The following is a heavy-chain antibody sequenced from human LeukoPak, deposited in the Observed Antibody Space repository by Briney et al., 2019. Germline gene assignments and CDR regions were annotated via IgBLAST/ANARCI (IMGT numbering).Heavy chain of an antibody. CDR1: RFTFSSYS. Sequence: GGSLRLSCAASRFTFSSYSMNWVRQAPGKGLEWVSYISSSSSTIYYADSVKGRFTISRDNAKNSLYLQMNSLRAEDTAVYYCARGGFGELFSSDYWGQGTLVTVSS. D-gene: IGHD3-10*01. V-gene: IGHV3-48*01. J-gene: IGHJ4*02. CDR3: ARGGFGELFSSDY. CDR2: ISSSSSTI.